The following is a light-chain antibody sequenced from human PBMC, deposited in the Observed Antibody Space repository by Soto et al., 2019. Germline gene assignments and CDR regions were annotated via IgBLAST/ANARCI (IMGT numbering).Light chain of an antibody. Sequence: DIQMTQSPSTLSASVGDRVTITCRASQTISTWLAWYQQKPGKAPKLLIYKTSTLESGVPSRLSGSVSWAEFTLNISSLQPDDFATYYCQQFNSRWTLGQGTKVHIK. CDR3: QQFNSRWT. CDR2: KTS. V-gene: IGKV1-5*03. CDR1: QTISTW. J-gene: IGKJ1*01.